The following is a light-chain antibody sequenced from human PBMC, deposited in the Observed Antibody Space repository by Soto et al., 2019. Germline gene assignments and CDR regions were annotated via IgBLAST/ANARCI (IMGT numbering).Light chain of an antibody. Sequence: DIQMTQSPSSLSASVADRVTITCRASQSISSYLKCYQQKPGKAPKLLIYAASSLQSGVPSRFSGSGSGIDFTLAISRLLPEEFATYYVQQSYIAPWTFGQGTKLDIK. J-gene: IGKJ1*01. V-gene: IGKV1-39*01. CDR1: QSISSY. CDR3: QQSYIAPWT. CDR2: AAS.